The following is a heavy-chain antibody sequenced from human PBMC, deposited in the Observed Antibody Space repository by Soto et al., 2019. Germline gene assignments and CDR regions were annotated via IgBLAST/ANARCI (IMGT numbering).Heavy chain of an antibody. D-gene: IGHD2-21*02. J-gene: IGHJ3*01. CDR3: AKSLVTPSDAFDL. CDR2: ISDPGTST. Sequence: PGVSLRLSCGASGFTFGNHDLNCVRQAAGKGLEWISSISDPGTSTYYANSVKGRFSMSRDNSKNTLFLQMNRLRADDTAVYFCAKSLVTPSDAFDLWGRGTLVTVSS. V-gene: IGHV3-23*01. CDR1: GFTFGNHD.